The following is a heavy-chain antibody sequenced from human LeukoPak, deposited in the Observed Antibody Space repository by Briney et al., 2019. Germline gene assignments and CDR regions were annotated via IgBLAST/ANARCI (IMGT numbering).Heavy chain of an antibody. Sequence: KSSETLSLTCAVYGGSFSGYYWSWIRQPPGKGLEWIGEINHSGSTNYNPSLKSRVTISVDTSKNQFSLKLSSVTAADTAVYYCARALGPVDPWGQGTLVTVSS. CDR1: GGSFSGYY. CDR3: ARALGPVDP. V-gene: IGHV4-34*01. J-gene: IGHJ5*02. CDR2: INHSGST. D-gene: IGHD2-2*01.